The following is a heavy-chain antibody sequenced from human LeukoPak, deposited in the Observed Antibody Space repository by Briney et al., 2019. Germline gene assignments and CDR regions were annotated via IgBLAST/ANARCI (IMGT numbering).Heavy chain of an antibody. J-gene: IGHJ5*02. CDR2: MNPNSGNT. V-gene: IGHV1-8*01. Sequence: ASVKVSCKASGYTFTTYDINWVRQATGQGLEWMGWMNPNSGNTGYAQKFQGRVTMTRGTSITTAYMELTGLRSEDTAVYYCARGLGEGATNWFDPWGQGTLVTVSS. CDR3: ARGLGEGATNWFDP. CDR1: GYTFTTYD. D-gene: IGHD1-26*01.